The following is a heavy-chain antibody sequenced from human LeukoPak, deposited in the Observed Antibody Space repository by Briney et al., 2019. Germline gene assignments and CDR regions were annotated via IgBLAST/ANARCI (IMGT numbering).Heavy chain of an antibody. CDR1: GGTFSSYA. D-gene: IGHD3-10*01. V-gene: IGHV1-69*13. CDR3: VTSWELPTYYFDY. J-gene: IGHJ4*02. CDR2: IIPIFGTA. Sequence: SVKVSCKASGGTFSSYAISWVRQAPGQGLEWMGGIIPIFGTANYAQKFQGRVTITADESTSTAYMELSSLRSEDTAVYYCVTSWELPTYYFDYWGQGALVTVSS.